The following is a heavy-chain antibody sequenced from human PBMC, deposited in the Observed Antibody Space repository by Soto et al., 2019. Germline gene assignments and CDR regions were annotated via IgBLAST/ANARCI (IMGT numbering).Heavy chain of an antibody. J-gene: IGHJ3*02. D-gene: IGHD3-22*01. CDR1: GYTFTGYY. CDR2: INPNSGGT. CDR3: ERHKNMIVVVIGAFDI. V-gene: IGHV1-2*04. Sequence: ASVKVSCKASGYTFTGYYMHWVRQAPGQGLEWMGWINPNSGGTNYAQKFQGWVTMTRDTSISTAYMELSRLRSDETAVYYCERHKNMIVVVIGAFDIWGQGTMVTVSS.